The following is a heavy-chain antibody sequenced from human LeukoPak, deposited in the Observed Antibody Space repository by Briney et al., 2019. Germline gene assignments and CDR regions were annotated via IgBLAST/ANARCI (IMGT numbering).Heavy chain of an antibody. V-gene: IGHV1-8*01. J-gene: IGHJ6*03. CDR2: MNPNSGNT. CDR1: GYTFTSYD. Sequence: ASVKVSCKASGYTFTSYDINWVRQATGQGLEWMGWMNPNSGNTGYAQKFQGRVTMTTDTSTSTAYMELRSLRSDDTAVYYCAREGATKSGYYYYYMDVWGKGTTVTVSS. CDR3: AREGATKSGYYYYYMDV. D-gene: IGHD1-26*01.